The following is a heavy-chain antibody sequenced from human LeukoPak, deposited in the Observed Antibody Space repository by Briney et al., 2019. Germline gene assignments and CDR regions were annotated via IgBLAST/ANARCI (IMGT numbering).Heavy chain of an antibody. CDR3: ARGGIYDLDDSFDI. J-gene: IGHJ3*02. CDR2: ISRSGTTI. V-gene: IGHV3-48*03. D-gene: IGHD6-13*01. Sequence: GGSLRLSCEASGFIFSNYEMNWVRQAPGKGLECVAYISRSGTTIHYADSLKGRLSISRDNAESTLYLQMSNLRADDTAVCYCARGGIYDLDDSFDIWGQGTVVTVSS. CDR1: GFIFSNYE.